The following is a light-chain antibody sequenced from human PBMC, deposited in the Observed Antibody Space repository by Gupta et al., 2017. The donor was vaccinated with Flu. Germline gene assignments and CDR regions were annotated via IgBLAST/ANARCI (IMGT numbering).Light chain of an antibody. Sequence: QSALTQPASVSGSPGQSITISCTGTSSDVGGYNSVSWYQQHPGKAPRLMIFEVTSRPSGVSNRFSGSKSGNTASLTISGLQAEDEADYYCNSYTRSDTYVFGTGTKVTVL. CDR3: NSYTRSDTYV. CDR2: EVT. J-gene: IGLJ1*01. V-gene: IGLV2-14*01. CDR1: SSDVGGYNS.